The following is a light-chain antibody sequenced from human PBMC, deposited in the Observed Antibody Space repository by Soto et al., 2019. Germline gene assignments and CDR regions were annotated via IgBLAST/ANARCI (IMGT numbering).Light chain of an antibody. CDR1: SSDVGSYNL. V-gene: IGLV2-23*01. CDR2: EDS. CDR3: CSYADSSTYV. Sequence: QSALTQPASVSGSPLQSITISCTGTSSDVGSYNLVSWYQQHPGKAPKLIIYEDSKRPSGVSNRFSGSKSGNTASLTIPGLQTEVEADYYCCSYADSSTYVFGTGTKVTVL. J-gene: IGLJ1*01.